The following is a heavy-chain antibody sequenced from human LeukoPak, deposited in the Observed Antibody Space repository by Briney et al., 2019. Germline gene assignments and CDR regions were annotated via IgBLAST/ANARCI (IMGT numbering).Heavy chain of an antibody. D-gene: IGHD4/OR15-4a*01. J-gene: IGHJ4*02. V-gene: IGHV3-23*01. CDR2: ISGSGGNT. Sequence: GGSLCLSCAASGFTFSSYAMSWVRQPPGKGLDWVSSISGSGGNTYYADSVKARFTISRDNSKKTLYLQMNSRRVEDTAVYYCAKDGLMTMATGGFDHCGQGNLGTVSS. CDR1: GFTFSSYA. CDR3: AKDGLMTMATGGFDH.